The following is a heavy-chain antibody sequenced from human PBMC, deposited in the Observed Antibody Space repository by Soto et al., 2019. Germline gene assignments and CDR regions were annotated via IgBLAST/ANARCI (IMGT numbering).Heavy chain of an antibody. D-gene: IGHD6-19*01. CDR1: GFIFSNYG. V-gene: IGHV3-30*18. Sequence: QVQLVESGGGVVQPGRSLRLSCAASGFIFSNYGMQWVRRTPGHGLEWVGVIAHDGSVAYYRDSVKGRFTLSRDNSKNTLYLDMNDLRTDDTAVYYCAKEPSPYASGWYFDDWGQGTLVTVSS. J-gene: IGHJ4*02. CDR3: AKEPSPYASGWYFDD. CDR2: IAHDGSVA.